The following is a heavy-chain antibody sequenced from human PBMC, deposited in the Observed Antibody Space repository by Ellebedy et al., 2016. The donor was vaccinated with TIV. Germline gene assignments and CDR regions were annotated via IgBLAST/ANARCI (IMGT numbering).Heavy chain of an antibody. Sequence: AASVKVSCKASGYTFTSYYMHWVRQAPGQGLEWMGIINPSGGSTSYAQKFQGRVTMTRDTSTSTVYMELSSLRSEDTAVYYCASWDYDYVWGSSKGAFDIWGQGTMVTVSS. D-gene: IGHD3-16*01. V-gene: IGHV1-46*01. J-gene: IGHJ3*02. CDR3: ASWDYDYVWGSSKGAFDI. CDR2: INPSGGST. CDR1: GYTFTSYY.